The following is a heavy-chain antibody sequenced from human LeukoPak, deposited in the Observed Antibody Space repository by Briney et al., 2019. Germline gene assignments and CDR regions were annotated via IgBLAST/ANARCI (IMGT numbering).Heavy chain of an antibody. CDR2: ISGSGGST. D-gene: IGHD3-9*01. J-gene: IGHJ4*02. V-gene: IGHV3-23*01. Sequence: GGSLRLFCAASGFTFSRYAMSWVRQAPGEGLEWVSAISGSGGSTYYADSVKGRFTISRDNSKNTLYLQMNSLRAEDTAVYYCAKDLLVFRYFDWLLSGLDYWGQGTLVTVSS. CDR3: AKDLLVFRYFDWLLSGLDY. CDR1: GFTFSRYA.